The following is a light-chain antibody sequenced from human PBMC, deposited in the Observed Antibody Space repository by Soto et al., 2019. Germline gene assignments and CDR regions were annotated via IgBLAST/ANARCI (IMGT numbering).Light chain of an antibody. V-gene: IGKV3-11*01. CDR3: QQRSTWPPALS. CDR2: DAS. Sequence: EIVLTQSPATLSLSPGKRATLSCRASQSVRTFLAWYQQKPGQAPRLLIYDASKRATGIPDRFSGSGSGTDFTLTISSLEPEDFAVYYCQQRSTWPPALSFGGGTKVEI. CDR1: QSVRTF. J-gene: IGKJ4*01.